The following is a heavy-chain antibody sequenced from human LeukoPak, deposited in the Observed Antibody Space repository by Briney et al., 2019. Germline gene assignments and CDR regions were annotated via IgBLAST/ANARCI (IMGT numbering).Heavy chain of an antibody. D-gene: IGHD3-10*01. V-gene: IGHV3-7*01. J-gene: IGHJ4*02. CDR2: IKQDGSEK. CDR3: ARGHYQIEL. CDR1: GFTFSTYW. Sequence: GGSLRLSCAASGFTFSTYWMSWVGQAPGKGLESVANIKQDGSEKYYVDSVKGRFTISRDNAKNSLYLQMNSLRAEDTAVYYCARGHYQIELWGQGTLVTVSS.